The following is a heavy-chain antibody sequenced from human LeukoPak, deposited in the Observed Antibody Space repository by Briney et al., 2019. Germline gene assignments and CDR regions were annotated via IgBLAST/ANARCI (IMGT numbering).Heavy chain of an antibody. J-gene: IGHJ3*02. CDR3: ARPLRGVVAFDI. Sequence: GGSLTLSCAASGFTFSSYWMSWVRQAPSKGLEWVANIKQDGSEKYYVDSVKGRFTTSRDNAKNSLYLQMNSLRAEDTAVYYCARPLRGVVAFDIWGQGTMVTVSS. V-gene: IGHV3-7*05. CDR1: GFTFSSYW. CDR2: IKQDGSEK.